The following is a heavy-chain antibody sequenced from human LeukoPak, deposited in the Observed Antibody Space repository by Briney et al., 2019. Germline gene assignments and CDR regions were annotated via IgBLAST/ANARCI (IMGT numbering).Heavy chain of an antibody. CDR2: VSDTGDT. V-gene: IGHV4-59*01. D-gene: IGHD3-3*01. CDR1: GVSICGNY. J-gene: IGHJ5*02. Sequence: SETLSLTCTVSGVSICGNYWTWMRQLPGKGLEWIRFVSDTGDTDYNPSLKSRLTLSVDTSKSQLSLSLSSVSAADTALYYCARVFRGVVTSNWFDPWGQGTLVTVSS. CDR3: ARVFRGVVTSNWFDP.